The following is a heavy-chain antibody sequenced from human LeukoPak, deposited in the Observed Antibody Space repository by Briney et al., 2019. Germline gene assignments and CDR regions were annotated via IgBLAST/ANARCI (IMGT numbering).Heavy chain of an antibody. Sequence: KPSETLSLTCTVSGGSISSYYWSWIRQPPGKGLEWIGYIYYSGSTNYNPSLKSRVTISVDTSKNQFPLKLSSVTAADTAVYYCARAYCSSTSCHGGVFAFDIWGQGTMVTVSS. V-gene: IGHV4-59*12. CDR3: ARAYCSSTSCHGGVFAFDI. D-gene: IGHD2-2*01. J-gene: IGHJ3*02. CDR2: IYYSGST. CDR1: GGSISSYY.